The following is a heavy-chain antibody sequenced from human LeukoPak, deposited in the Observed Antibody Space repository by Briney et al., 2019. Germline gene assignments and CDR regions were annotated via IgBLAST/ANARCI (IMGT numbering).Heavy chain of an antibody. CDR3: ARDDTHYGSSGSFYDAFDI. CDR1: GFTFSSYE. D-gene: IGHD3-22*01. V-gene: IGHV3-48*03. CDR2: ISSSGSSI. J-gene: IGHJ3*02. Sequence: GGSLRLSCAASGFTFSSYEMNWVRQAPGKGLEWVSKISSSGSSIYYEDSVKGRFTISRDNAKNSLYLQMNSLRAEDTAVYYCARDDTHYGSSGSFYDAFDIWGQGTMVTVSS.